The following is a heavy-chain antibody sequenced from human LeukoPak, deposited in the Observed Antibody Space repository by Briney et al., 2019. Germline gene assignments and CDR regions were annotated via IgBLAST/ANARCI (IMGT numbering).Heavy chain of an antibody. CDR1: GASLNNYY. J-gene: IGHJ5*02. Sequence: SETLSLTCTVSGASLNNYYWNWVRQPPGKELEWIGNVDYSGNTRHNPSLKSRVTISLDISKDHFSLRLSSVTAADTAVYYCAMQVGIYGDYNNWFDPWGQGARVTVSS. CDR3: AMQVGIYGDYNNWFDP. CDR2: VDYSGNT. D-gene: IGHD4-17*01. V-gene: IGHV4-59*08.